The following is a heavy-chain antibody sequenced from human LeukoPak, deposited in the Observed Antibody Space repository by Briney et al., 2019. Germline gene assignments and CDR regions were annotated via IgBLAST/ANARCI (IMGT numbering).Heavy chain of an antibody. V-gene: IGHV3-7*01. CDR3: ARWSDDTIFGVVIIYYYGMDV. Sequence: GGSLRLSCAASGFTFSSYWMSWVSQAPGKGLEWVANIKQDGSEKYYVDSVKGRFTISRDNAKNSLYLQMNSLRAEDTAVYYCARWSDDTIFGVVIIYYYGMDVWGQGTTVTVSS. D-gene: IGHD3-3*01. CDR2: IKQDGSEK. J-gene: IGHJ6*02. CDR1: GFTFSSYW.